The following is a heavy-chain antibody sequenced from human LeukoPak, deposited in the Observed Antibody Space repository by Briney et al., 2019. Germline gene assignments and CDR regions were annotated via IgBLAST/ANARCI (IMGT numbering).Heavy chain of an antibody. D-gene: IGHD2-8*02. CDR1: GYTFTDYY. V-gene: IGHV1-69*13. CDR2: IIPIFGTA. Sequence: GASVKVSCKASGYTFTDYYIHWVRQAPGQGLEWMGGIIPIFGTANYAQKFQGRVTITADESTSTAYMELSSLRSEDTAVYYCARDRGGLLNWFDPWGQGTLVTVSS. CDR3: ARDRGGLLNWFDP. J-gene: IGHJ5*02.